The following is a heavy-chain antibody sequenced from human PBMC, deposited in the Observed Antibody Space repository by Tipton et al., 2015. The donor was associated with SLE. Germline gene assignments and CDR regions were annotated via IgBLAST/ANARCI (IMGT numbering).Heavy chain of an antibody. V-gene: IGHV5-51*03. CDR1: GNSFTNYW. CDR2: IYPGDSDT. Sequence: QLVQSGAEVKKPGESLKISCKGSGNSFTNYWIGWVRQMPGKGLEWMGSIYPGDSDTRYSPSIQGQVTISADRSVSNAYLQWSSLKASDTAMYYCARREGSGGNFKYWGQGTLVTVSS. CDR3: ARREGSGGNFKY. J-gene: IGHJ4*02. D-gene: IGHD3-3*01.